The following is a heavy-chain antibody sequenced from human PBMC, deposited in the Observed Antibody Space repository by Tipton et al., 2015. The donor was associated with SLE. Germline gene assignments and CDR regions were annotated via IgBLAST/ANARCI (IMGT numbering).Heavy chain of an antibody. CDR3: AKTRIAAAGI. V-gene: IGHV3-23*01. CDR1: GFTVSSNY. Sequence: SLRLSCAASGFTVSSNYMSWVRQAPGKGLEWVSAISGSGGSTYYADSVKGRFTISRDNSKNTLYLQMNSLRAEDTAVYYCAKTRIAAAGIWGQGTMVTVSS. D-gene: IGHD6-13*01. CDR2: ISGSGGST. J-gene: IGHJ3*02.